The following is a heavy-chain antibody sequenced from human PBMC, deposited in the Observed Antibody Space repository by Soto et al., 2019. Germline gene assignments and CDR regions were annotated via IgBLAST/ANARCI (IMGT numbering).Heavy chain of an antibody. CDR1: VGSISSSSYY. Sequence: PSETLSLTCTVSVGSISSSSYYWGWIRQPPGKGLEWIGSIYYSGSTYYNPSLKSRVTISVDTSKNQFSLKLSSVTAADTAVYYCAREQWLPREWYFDYWGQGTLVTVSS. J-gene: IGHJ4*02. CDR2: IYYSGST. CDR3: AREQWLPREWYFDY. D-gene: IGHD6-19*01. V-gene: IGHV4-39*01.